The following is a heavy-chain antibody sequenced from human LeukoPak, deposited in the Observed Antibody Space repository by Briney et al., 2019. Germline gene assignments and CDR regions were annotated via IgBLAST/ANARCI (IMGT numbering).Heavy chain of an antibody. D-gene: IGHD2-15*01. CDR3: AGAGYCSGGSCYSAYNWFDP. V-gene: IGHV3-11*04. CDR1: GFTFSDYY. CDR2: ISSSGSTI. Sequence: GGSLRLSCAASGFTFSDYYMSWIRQAPGKGLEWVSYISSSGSTIYYADSVKGRFTISRDNAKNSLYLQMSSLRAEDTAVYYCAGAGYCSGGSCYSAYNWFDPWGQGTLVTVSS. J-gene: IGHJ5*02.